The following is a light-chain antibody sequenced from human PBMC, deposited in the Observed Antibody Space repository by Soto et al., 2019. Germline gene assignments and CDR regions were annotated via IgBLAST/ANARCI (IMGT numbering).Light chain of an antibody. CDR3: QQHSNWPPIT. V-gene: IGKV3-11*01. Sequence: IVMTQASSTLSGSPGERATLSCRVSQSVSSNLAWYQQKPGQAPRLLIYDSSTRATGIPARFSGSGSGTDFTLTISNLEPEDFAVYYCQQHSNWPPITFGQGTLLDI. J-gene: IGKJ5*01. CDR2: DSS. CDR1: QSVSSN.